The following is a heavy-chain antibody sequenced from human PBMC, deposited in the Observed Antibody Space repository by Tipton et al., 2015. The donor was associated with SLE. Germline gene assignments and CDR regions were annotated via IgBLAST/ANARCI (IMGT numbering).Heavy chain of an antibody. D-gene: IGHD3-16*02. V-gene: IGHV4-59*11. CDR1: GGSISSHY. CDR3: AKDLSRDAFDI. J-gene: IGHJ3*02. CDR2: IYYSGST. Sequence: LRLSCTVSGGSISSHYWSWIRQPPGKGLEWIGYIYYSGSTNYNPSLKSRVTISVDTSKNQFSLKLSSVTAADTAVYYCAKDLSRDAFDIWGQGTMVTVSS.